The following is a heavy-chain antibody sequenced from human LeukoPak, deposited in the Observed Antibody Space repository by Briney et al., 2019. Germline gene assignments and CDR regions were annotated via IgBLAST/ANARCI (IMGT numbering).Heavy chain of an antibody. CDR1: GYTFTGYY. CDR3: ASTIAAAGPDAFDI. V-gene: IGHV1-2*02. J-gene: IGHJ3*02. D-gene: IGHD6-13*01. Sequence: ASVTVSCKASGYTFTGYYMHWVRLAPGPGLEWMGWINPNSGGTNYAQKFQGRVTMTRDTSISTAYMVLSRLRSDDTAVYYCASTIAAAGPDAFDIWGQGTMVTVSS. CDR2: INPNSGGT.